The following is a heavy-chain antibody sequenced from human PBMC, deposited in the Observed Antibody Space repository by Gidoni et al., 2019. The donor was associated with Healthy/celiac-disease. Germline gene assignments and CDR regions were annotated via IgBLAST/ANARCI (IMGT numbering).Heavy chain of an antibody. CDR2: IKQDGSEK. CDR3: AREGDSVTTPSDAYGMDV. Sequence: EVQLVESGGGLVQPGGSLRLSCAASGFTFSSYWMSWVRQAPGKGLEWVANIKQDGSEKYYVDSVKGRFTISRDNAKNSLYLQMNSLRAEDTAVYYCAREGDSVTTPSDAYGMDVWGQGTTVTVSS. D-gene: IGHD4-17*01. J-gene: IGHJ6*02. CDR1: GFTFSSYW. V-gene: IGHV3-7*01.